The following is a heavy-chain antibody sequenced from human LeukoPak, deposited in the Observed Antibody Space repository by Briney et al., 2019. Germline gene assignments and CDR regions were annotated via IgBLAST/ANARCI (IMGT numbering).Heavy chain of an antibody. J-gene: IGHJ5*02. Sequence: ASVKVSCKASGYTFTSNGISWLRQAPGQGLEWMGWISAYNGNTNYAQKLQGRVTMTTDTSTSTAYMELRSLGSDDTAVYYCARYIVAATPWFDPWGQGTLVTVSS. CDR2: ISAYNGNT. CDR1: GYTFTSNG. D-gene: IGHD2-15*01. CDR3: ARYIVAATPWFDP. V-gene: IGHV1-18*01.